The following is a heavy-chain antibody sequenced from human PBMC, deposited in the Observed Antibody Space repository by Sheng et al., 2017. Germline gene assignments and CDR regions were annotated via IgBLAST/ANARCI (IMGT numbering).Heavy chain of an antibody. CDR3: ARAQDYYDRVRGVGAFDI. CDR1: GGTFSSYA. D-gene: IGHD3-22*01. Sequence: QVQLVQSGAEVKKPGSSVKVSCKASGGTFSSYAISWVRQAPGQGLEWMGGIIPIFGTANYAQKFQGRVTITTDESTSTAYMELSSLRSEDTAVYYCARAQDYYDRVRGVGAFDIWGQGTMVTVSS. J-gene: IGHJ3*02. CDR2: IIPIFGTA. V-gene: IGHV1-69*05.